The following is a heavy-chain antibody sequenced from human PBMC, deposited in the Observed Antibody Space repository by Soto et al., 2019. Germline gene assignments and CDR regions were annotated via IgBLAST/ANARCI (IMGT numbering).Heavy chain of an antibody. V-gene: IGHV3-64*04. Sequence: GGSLRLSCSASGFTFSRYAMHWVRQAPGKGLEYVSAISSNGGSTYYADSVKGRFTISRDNSKNTLYLQMNSLRAEDTAVYYCAKDPAARPDTWFAPWGQGALVAVPS. CDR3: AKDPAARPDTWFAP. CDR2: ISSNGGST. D-gene: IGHD6-6*01. CDR1: GFTFSRYA. J-gene: IGHJ5*02.